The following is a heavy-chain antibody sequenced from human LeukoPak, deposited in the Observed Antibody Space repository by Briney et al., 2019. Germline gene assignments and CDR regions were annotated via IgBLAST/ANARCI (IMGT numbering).Heavy chain of an antibody. CDR2: IKQDGSEK. CDR3: ARETVGYCTNGVCYTSYYYYMDV. CDR1: GFTFSSYW. Sequence: GGSLRLSCAASGFTFSSYWMSWVRQAPGKGLEWVANIKQDGSEKYYVDSVKGRFTISRDNAKNSLYLQMNSLRAEDTAVYYCARETVGYCTNGVCYTSYYYYMDVWGKGTTVTVSS. D-gene: IGHD2-8*01. V-gene: IGHV3-7*01. J-gene: IGHJ6*03.